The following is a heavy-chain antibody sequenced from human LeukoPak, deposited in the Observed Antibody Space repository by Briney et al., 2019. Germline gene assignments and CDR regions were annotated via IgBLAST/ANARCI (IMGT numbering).Heavy chain of an antibody. CDR3: ARQDTAMVTSGHYYYYMDV. Sequence: SVKVSCKASGGTFSSYAISWVRQAPGQGLEWMGGIIPIFGTANYAQKFQGRVTITTDESTSTAYMELSSLRSEDTAVYYCARQDTAMVTSGHYYYYMDVWGKGTTVTVSS. D-gene: IGHD5-18*01. J-gene: IGHJ6*03. V-gene: IGHV1-69*05. CDR2: IIPIFGTA. CDR1: GGTFSSYA.